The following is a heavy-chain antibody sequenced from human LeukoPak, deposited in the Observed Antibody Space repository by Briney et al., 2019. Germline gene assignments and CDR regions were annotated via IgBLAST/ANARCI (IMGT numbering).Heavy chain of an antibody. CDR3: ARDLLYGSGSYSDY. D-gene: IGHD3-10*01. Sequence: PGGSLRLSCAASGFTVSSNYMSWVRQAPGKGLEWVSIIYSGGNTYYADSVKGRFTISRDNPKNTLYLQMNTPRAEDTAVYYCARDLLYGSGSYSDYWGQGTLVTVSS. J-gene: IGHJ4*02. CDR1: GFTVSSNY. CDR2: IYSGGNT. V-gene: IGHV3-66*01.